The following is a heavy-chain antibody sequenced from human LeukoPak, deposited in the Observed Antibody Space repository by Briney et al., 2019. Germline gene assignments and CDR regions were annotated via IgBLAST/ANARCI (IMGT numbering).Heavy chain of an antibody. Sequence: GRSLRLSCAASGFTFSSYGMHWVRQAPGKGLEWVAVISYDGSNKYYADSVKGRFTISRDNSKNTLYLQMNSLRAEDTAVNYCAKSGYYGSGRPLYNWFDPWGQGTLVTVPS. V-gene: IGHV3-30*18. D-gene: IGHD3-10*01. J-gene: IGHJ5*02. CDR1: GFTFSSYG. CDR2: ISYDGSNK. CDR3: AKSGYYGSGRPLYNWFDP.